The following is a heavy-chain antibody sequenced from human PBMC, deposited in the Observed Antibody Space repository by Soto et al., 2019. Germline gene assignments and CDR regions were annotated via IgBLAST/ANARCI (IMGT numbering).Heavy chain of an antibody. CDR3: ARGPSYSDSYFDH. CDR1: EFTFSNYA. J-gene: IGHJ4*02. Sequence: QVQLVESGGGAVQPGGSRRLSCAASEFTFSNYAMHWVRQAPGKGLQWLAVISYDGNNKYYADSVEGRFTISGDNSKNTVYLQMNSLRLEDTAVYYCARGPSYSDSYFDHWGQGTLVTVSS. D-gene: IGHD4-17*01. CDR2: ISYDGNNK. V-gene: IGHV3-30*03.